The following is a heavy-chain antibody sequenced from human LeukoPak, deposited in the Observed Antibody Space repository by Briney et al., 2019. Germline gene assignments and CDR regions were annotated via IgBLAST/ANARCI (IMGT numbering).Heavy chain of an antibody. Sequence: GGSLRLFCAASGFIFSSYAIHWVREAPGKGLEWVAVISYDGTIKYYADPEKGRFTISTDNSNSTLDLQMNSLRPEDAAVYYCARESAWVFRDIVGGWFDYWGQGTLVTVSS. CDR1: GFIFSSYA. J-gene: IGHJ4*02. CDR3: ARESAWVFRDIVGGWFDY. V-gene: IGHV3-30*01. D-gene: IGHD2-15*01. CDR2: ISYDGTIK.